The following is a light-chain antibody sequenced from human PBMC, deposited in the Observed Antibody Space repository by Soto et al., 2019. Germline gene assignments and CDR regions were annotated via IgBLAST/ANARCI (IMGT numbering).Light chain of an antibody. V-gene: IGLV2-11*01. J-gene: IGLJ2*01. Sequence: QSALTQPRSVSGSPGQSVTISCTGTSSDVGGYNYVSWYQQHPGKAPKLMIYDVSKRPSGVPDRFSGSKSGNTASLTISGLQAEDEADYYCCSYAGSDTLLVVFGGGTKLTVL. CDR3: CSYAGSDTLLVV. CDR2: DVS. CDR1: SSDVGGYNY.